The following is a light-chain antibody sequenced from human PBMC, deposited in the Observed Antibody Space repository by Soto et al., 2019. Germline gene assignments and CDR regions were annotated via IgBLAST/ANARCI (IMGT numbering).Light chain of an antibody. V-gene: IGKV3-20*01. CDR3: QQYFGSQYT. J-gene: IGKJ2*01. CDR1: QRVSSSY. CDR2: ETA. Sequence: EIVLTLSPDTLSLSPGERATLSCRTSQRVSSSYLAWYQQRPRQAPRLLIHETASSATVIPDRFSGSGSASDFTLTIRGVEPEDVALYYRQQYFGSQYTFGQGTKLEIK.